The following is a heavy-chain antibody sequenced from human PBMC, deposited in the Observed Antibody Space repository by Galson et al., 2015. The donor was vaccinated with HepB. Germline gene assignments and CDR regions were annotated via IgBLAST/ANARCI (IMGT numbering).Heavy chain of an antibody. V-gene: IGHV5-51*01. Sequence: SGAEVKKPGESLKISCKGSGYTFTNYWIGWVRQMPGKGLEWMGIIYPVDSDTRYSPSFQGLATISADKSTSTAYLQWSSLKASDTAMYYCARHGEAWEYYGMDVWGQGTTATVSS. J-gene: IGHJ6*02. CDR2: IYPVDSDT. CDR1: GYTFTNYW. D-gene: IGHD2/OR15-2a*01. CDR3: ARHGEAWEYYGMDV.